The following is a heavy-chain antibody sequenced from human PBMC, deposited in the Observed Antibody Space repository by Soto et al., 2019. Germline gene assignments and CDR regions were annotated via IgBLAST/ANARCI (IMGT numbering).Heavy chain of an antibody. CDR2: ISGSGDRT. CDR3: VKERSGHSYADS. Sequence: GGSLSLSCAASGFTFSSYAMSWLRHPPGKGLEWVSAISGSGDRTYYADSVKGRFTISRDNSKNTLYLQMNSLRAEDSAVYYCVKERSGHSYADSWGQGTLVTVSS. J-gene: IGHJ4*02. V-gene: IGHV3-23*01. CDR1: GFTFSSYA. D-gene: IGHD5-18*01.